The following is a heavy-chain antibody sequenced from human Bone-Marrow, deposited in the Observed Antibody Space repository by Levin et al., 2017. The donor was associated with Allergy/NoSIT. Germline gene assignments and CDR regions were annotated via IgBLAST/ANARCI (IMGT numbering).Heavy chain of an antibody. V-gene: IGHV4-39*01. D-gene: IGHD3-16*01. J-gene: IGHJ4*02. Sequence: SQTLSLTCTVSGGSISSSSYYWGWIRQPPGKGLEWIGSIYYSGSTYYNPSLKSRVTISVDTSKNQFSLKLSSVTAADTAVYYCARLNDYVWGSYDDWGQGTLVTVSS. CDR3: ARLNDYVWGSYDD. CDR1: GGSISSSSYY. CDR2: IYYSGST.